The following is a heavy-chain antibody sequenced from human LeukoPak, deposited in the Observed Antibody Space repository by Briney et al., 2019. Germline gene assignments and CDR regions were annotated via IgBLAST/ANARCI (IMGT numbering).Heavy chain of an antibody. CDR2: FYSTGST. CDR3: AREGRDYYDRSGYSPDY. CDR1: GGSITSGTSY. Sequence: SKTLSLTCTVSGGSITSGTSYWGWVRQPPGRGLEWIGTFYSTGSTHYNPSLRNRVTISVDTSKNQFSLRLSSVTAADTAIYYCAREGRDYYDRSGYSPDYWGQGTLVTVSS. V-gene: IGHV4-39*07. J-gene: IGHJ4*02. D-gene: IGHD3-22*01.